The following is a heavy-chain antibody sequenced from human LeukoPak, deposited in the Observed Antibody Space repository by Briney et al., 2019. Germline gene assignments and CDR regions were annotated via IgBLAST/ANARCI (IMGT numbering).Heavy chain of an antibody. J-gene: IGHJ3*02. Sequence: GGSLRLSCAASGFTFSSYGMHWVRQAPGKGLEWMAFIRYDGSNKYYADSVKGRFTISRDNSKNTLYLQINSLRAEDTAVYYCAKDLEIVAARPRRAFDIWGQGTMVTVSS. CDR2: IRYDGSNK. CDR1: GFTFSSYG. CDR3: AKDLEIVAARPRRAFDI. D-gene: IGHD6-6*01. V-gene: IGHV3-30*02.